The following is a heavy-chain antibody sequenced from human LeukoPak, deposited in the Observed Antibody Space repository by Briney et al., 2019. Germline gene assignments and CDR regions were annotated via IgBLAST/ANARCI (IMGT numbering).Heavy chain of an antibody. V-gene: IGHV3-74*01. CDR1: GFTFSDYW. D-gene: IGHD1-14*01. CDR3: CATKPDSDF. Sequence: GGSLRLSCAASGFTFSDYWMHWVRQVPGKGLVWVSRINSDGSSATYADSVRGRFTISRDYAKNTLYLQMNNLRADDTAVYYCCATKPDSDFWGQGTMVTVSS. CDR2: INSDGSSA. J-gene: IGHJ1*01.